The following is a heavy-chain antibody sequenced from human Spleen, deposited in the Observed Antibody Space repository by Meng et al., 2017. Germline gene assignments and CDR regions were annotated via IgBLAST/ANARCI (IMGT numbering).Heavy chain of an antibody. CDR1: GYTFTAYY. CDR2: INPDTGDT. CDR3: ARDENISLGKLFGDY. J-gene: IGHJ4*02. V-gene: IGHV1-2*06. D-gene: IGHD2-21*01. Sequence: QVDRVQSGAKLKKPGASGKVSCNPSGYTFTAYYIHWVRQAPGQGLEWMGHINPDTGDTLYAQKFQGRVSMTGDTSISTAYVELSGLRSDDTAVYYCARDENISLGKLFGDYWGQGTLVTVSS.